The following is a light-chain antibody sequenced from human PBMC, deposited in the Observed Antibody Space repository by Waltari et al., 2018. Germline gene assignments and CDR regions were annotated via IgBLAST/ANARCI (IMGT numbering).Light chain of an antibody. Sequence: QSALTQPASVSGSPGQSITISCTGTSSDVGAYIYVSWYQQHPGKAPKLMIYDASSRPSGISTRFSGSKSGNTASLTISGLQAEDEADYYCSSYTISSTLVFGGGTK. CDR1: SSDVGAYIY. CDR3: SSYTISSTLV. V-gene: IGLV2-14*01. J-gene: IGLJ3*02. CDR2: DAS.